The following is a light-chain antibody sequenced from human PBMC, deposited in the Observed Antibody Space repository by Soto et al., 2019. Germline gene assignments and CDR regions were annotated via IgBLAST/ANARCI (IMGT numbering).Light chain of an antibody. CDR3: QTSYLTRSGSGL. V-gene: IGLV1-40*01. Sequence: QSVLTQPPSVSGVPGQRVTISCTGSTSNIGAGYDVNWYQHLPGRAPKLLIYDNDHRPSGVPDRFSASKSGTSASLAITGPQPEDEAVYFCQTSYLTRSGSGLFGGGTKVTVL. J-gene: IGLJ2*01. CDR2: DND. CDR1: TSNIGAGYD.